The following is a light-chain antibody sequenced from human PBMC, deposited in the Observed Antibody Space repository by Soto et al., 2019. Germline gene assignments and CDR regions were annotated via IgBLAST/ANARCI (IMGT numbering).Light chain of an antibody. CDR3: QQSYSTPPWT. V-gene: IGKV1-39*01. Sequence: DIQMNQSPSSLSASVGDGVTITCRASQSISSYLNWYQQKPGKAPKLLIYAASSLQSGVPSRFSGSGSGTDFTLTISSLQPEDFATYYCQQSYSTPPWTFGQGTKV. CDR2: AAS. J-gene: IGKJ1*01. CDR1: QSISSY.